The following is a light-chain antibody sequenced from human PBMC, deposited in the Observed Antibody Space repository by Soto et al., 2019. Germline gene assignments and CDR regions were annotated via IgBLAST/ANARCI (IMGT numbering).Light chain of an antibody. CDR3: TSYTTSTTWV. CDR2: EVS. J-gene: IGLJ3*02. CDR1: SSDIGASNY. Sequence: QSALTQPASVSGSPGQSITVSCTGTSSDIGASNYVSWYQQHPGKAPKLIISEVSNRPSGVSNRFSGSKSGTTASLAISGLQAEAEADYYCTSYTTSTTWVFGGGTKVTVL. V-gene: IGLV2-14*01.